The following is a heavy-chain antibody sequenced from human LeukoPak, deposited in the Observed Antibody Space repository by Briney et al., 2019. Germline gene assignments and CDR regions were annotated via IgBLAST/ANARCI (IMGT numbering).Heavy chain of an antibody. V-gene: IGHV5-51*01. CDR2: IYPGDSDT. D-gene: IGHD6-6*01. Sequence: GESLKISCKGSGYSFTRYWIGWVRQMPGKGLEWMGIIYPGDSDTRYSPSFQGQVTISADKSISTAYLQWSSLKASDTAMYYCARRISSSSGFSEYWGQGTLVTVSS. J-gene: IGHJ4*02. CDR3: ARRISSSSGFSEY. CDR1: GYSFTRYW.